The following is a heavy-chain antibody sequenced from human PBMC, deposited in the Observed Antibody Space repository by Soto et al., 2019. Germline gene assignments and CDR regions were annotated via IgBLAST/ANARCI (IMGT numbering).Heavy chain of an antibody. V-gene: IGHV4-39*01. Sequence: QLQLQESGPGLVKPSETLSLTCTVSGGSISSSSYYWGWIRQPPGKGLEWIGSIYYSGSTYYNPSLTRRATIPVDTSKNQFSLKLSSVTAADTAVYYCASNYDIWARPLGNWGQGTLVTVSS. D-gene: IGHD3-9*01. CDR2: IYYSGST. CDR1: GGSISSSSYY. J-gene: IGHJ4*02. CDR3: ASNYDIWARPLGN.